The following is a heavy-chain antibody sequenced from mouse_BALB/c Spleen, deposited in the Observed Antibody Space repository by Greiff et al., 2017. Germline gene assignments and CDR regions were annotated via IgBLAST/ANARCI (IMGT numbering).Heavy chain of an antibody. D-gene: IGHD3-2*01. CDR3: ARRTARAPFDY. J-gene: IGHJ2*01. V-gene: IGHV3-2*02. CDR1: GYSITSDYA. CDR2: ISYSGST. Sequence: EVKLMESGPGLVKPSQSLSLTCTATGYSITSDYAWNWIRQFPGNKLEWMGYISYSGSTSYNPSLKSRISITRDTSKNQFFLQLNSVTTEDTATYYCARRTARAPFDYWGQGTTLTVSS.